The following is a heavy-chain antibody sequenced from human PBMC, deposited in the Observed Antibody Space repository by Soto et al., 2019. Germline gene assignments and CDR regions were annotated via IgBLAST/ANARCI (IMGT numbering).Heavy chain of an antibody. J-gene: IGHJ5*02. Sequence: GASVKVSCKASGGTFSSYAISWVRQAPGQGLEWMGGIIPIFGTANYAQKFQGRVTITADESTSTAYMELSSLRSEDTAVYYCAREYSSSLESGGWFDPWGQGTLVTVSS. CDR2: IIPIFGTA. D-gene: IGHD6-6*01. CDR3: AREYSSSLESGGWFDP. V-gene: IGHV1-69*13. CDR1: GGTFSSYA.